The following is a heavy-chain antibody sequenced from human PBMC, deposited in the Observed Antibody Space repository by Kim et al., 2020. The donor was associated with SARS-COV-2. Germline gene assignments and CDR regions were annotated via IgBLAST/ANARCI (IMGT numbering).Heavy chain of an antibody. D-gene: IGHD3-16*01. CDR3: AKVEGGAMTRGAFEI. J-gene: IGHJ3*02. Sequence: DPVKGRYTISRDNSKNTLYLQKNSLSAEDTAVYYCAKVEGGAMTRGAFEIWGQGTMVTVSS. V-gene: IGHV3-33*06.